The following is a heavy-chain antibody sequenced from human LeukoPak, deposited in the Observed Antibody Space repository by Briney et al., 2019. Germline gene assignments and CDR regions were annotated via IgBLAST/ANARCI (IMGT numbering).Heavy chain of an antibody. CDR1: GFTLRSFR. D-gene: IGHD2-15*01. J-gene: IGHJ4*02. CDR3: ARGSDGAFDY. Sequence: PGGSLRLSCAASGFTLRSFRMNWVRQAPGKGLQWEATIKLDGSEQYYVDPVKGRFTISRDNAKNSLYLQMNSLRAEDTAVYYCARGSDGAFDYWGLGTLVTVSS. V-gene: IGHV3-7*04. CDR2: IKLDGSEQ.